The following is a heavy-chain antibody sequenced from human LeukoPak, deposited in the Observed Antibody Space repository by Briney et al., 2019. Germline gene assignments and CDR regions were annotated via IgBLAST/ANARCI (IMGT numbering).Heavy chain of an antibody. V-gene: IGHV3-74*01. CDR3: ARVGKQYSSSSPPDY. CDR1: GFTFSTYW. D-gene: IGHD6-6*01. CDR2: IDSGGSNT. J-gene: IGHJ4*02. Sequence: GGSLRLSCVVSGFTFSTYWMHWVCQGPGKGLVWVSRIDSGGSNTLYADSVRGRFTISRDNAKNTLYLQMNSLRVEDTAMYYCARVGKQYSSSSPPDYWGQGTLVTVSS.